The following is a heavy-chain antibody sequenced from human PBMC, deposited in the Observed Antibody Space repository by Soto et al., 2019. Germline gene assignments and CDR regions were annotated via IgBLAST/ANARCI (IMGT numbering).Heavy chain of an antibody. Sequence: EVQLVESGGGVLRPGGSLRLSCAASGFTFDDYGMSWARQAPGKGLEWVSGVNRNGGSTGYADSVKGRFTISRDNAKNSLYLQMNSLRPEDTAFYYCVRGASLNFDYWGQGTLVTVSS. CDR2: VNRNGGST. CDR3: VRGASLNFDY. D-gene: IGHD1-26*01. CDR1: GFTFDDYG. V-gene: IGHV3-20*04. J-gene: IGHJ4*02.